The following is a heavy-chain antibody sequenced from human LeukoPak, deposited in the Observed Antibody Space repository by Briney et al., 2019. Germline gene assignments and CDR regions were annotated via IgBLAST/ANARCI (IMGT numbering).Heavy chain of an antibody. CDR3: AKTTAGYSSGRYPGWPIDY. V-gene: IGHV3-23*01. CDR2: IGGSRGNT. Sequence: GGSLRLSCSTSGFIFCTHALRWVREAPGKGSRWVSGIGGSRGNTYYADSVKGQFSVSRDNSRSTVFLQMHSLRAEDTALYYCAKTTAGYSSGRYPGWPIDYWGQGTLVTVSS. D-gene: IGHD6-19*01. J-gene: IGHJ4*02. CDR1: GFIFCTHA.